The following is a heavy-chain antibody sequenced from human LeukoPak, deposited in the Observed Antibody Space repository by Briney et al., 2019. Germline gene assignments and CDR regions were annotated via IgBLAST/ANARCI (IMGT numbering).Heavy chain of an antibody. CDR2: IYYSGST. CDR1: GGSISSYY. V-gene: IGHV4-59*01. J-gene: IGHJ5*02. Sequence: SETLSLTCTVSGGSISSYYWSWIRQPPGKGLEWIGYIYYSGSTNYNPSLTSRVSISVDTSKTQFSLKLSSVTAADAAVYYCARPLGYCSSTSCYSSWFDPWGQGTLVTVSS. CDR3: ARPLGYCSSTSCYSSWFDP. D-gene: IGHD2-2*01.